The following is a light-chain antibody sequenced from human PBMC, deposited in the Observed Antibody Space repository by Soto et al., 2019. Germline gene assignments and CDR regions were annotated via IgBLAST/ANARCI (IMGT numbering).Light chain of an antibody. Sequence: DIVLTQSPGTLSLSPGERATLSCRASQSVSSNHLAWYQQKPGQAPRLLIYDASNRATGIPARFSGSGSGTDFTLTISSLEPEDFAVYYCQQRSNWPLTFGGGTKVDI. V-gene: IGKV3-11*01. CDR1: QSVSSN. CDR2: DAS. CDR3: QQRSNWPLT. J-gene: IGKJ4*01.